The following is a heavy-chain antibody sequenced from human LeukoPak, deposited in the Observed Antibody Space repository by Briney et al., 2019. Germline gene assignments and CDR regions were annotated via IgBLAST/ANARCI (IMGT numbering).Heavy chain of an antibody. J-gene: IGHJ1*01. V-gene: IGHV3-23*01. D-gene: IGHD6-6*01. Sequence: GGSLRLSCAASGFTFSNYAMSWVRQAPGKGLEWVSSITSSGANTFYADSVNGRFTISRDNSKNTLYLRMNSLGAEDTAVYYCATFLAVIAARDSLYFQHWGQGTLVSVSS. CDR1: GFTFSNYA. CDR2: ITSSGANT. CDR3: ATFLAVIAARDSLYFQH.